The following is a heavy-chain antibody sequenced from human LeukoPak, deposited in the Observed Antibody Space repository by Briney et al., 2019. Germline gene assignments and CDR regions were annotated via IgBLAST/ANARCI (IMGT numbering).Heavy chain of an antibody. CDR1: GYSFTSYW. Sequence: GESLKISCKGSGYSFTSYWIGWVRQMPRKGLEWVGIIYPGDSDTRYSPSFQGQVTISADKSISTAYLQWSSLKASGTAMYYCARPESGYDDAFDIWGQGTMVTVSS. V-gene: IGHV5-51*01. CDR3: ARPESGYDDAFDI. D-gene: IGHD5-12*01. CDR2: IYPGDSDT. J-gene: IGHJ3*02.